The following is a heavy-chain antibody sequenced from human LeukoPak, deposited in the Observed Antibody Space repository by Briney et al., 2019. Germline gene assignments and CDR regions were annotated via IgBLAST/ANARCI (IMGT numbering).Heavy chain of an antibody. Sequence: GGSLRLSCAASGFTFSSYAMHWVRQAPGKGLEWVAVISYDGSNKYYADSVKGRFTISRDNSKNTLYLQMNSLGAEDTAVYYCARDFYSIAVAGYFDLWGRGTLVTVSS. D-gene: IGHD6-19*01. CDR3: ARDFYSIAVAGYFDL. J-gene: IGHJ2*01. V-gene: IGHV3-30-3*01. CDR1: GFTFSSYA. CDR2: ISYDGSNK.